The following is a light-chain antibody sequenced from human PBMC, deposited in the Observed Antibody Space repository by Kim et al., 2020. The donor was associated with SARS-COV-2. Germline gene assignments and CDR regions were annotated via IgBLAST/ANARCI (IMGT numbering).Light chain of an antibody. Sequence: SSELTQDPAVSVALGQTVTITCQGDSLRSYYATWYQQKPRQAPVLVIYGRNNRPSGIPDRFSGSASGNTASSTISGAQAEDEAEFYCQSRDSGGNVVFGGGTQLTVL. V-gene: IGLV3-19*01. CDR3: QSRDSGGNVV. CDR2: GRN. CDR1: SLRSYY. J-gene: IGLJ2*01.